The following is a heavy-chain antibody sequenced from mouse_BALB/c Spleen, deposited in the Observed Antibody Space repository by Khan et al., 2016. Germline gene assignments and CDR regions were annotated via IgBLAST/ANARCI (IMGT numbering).Heavy chain of an antibody. Sequence: VQLKESGAEFVKPGASVKLSCTASGFNIKDTYIHWVKQSPEQGLEWIGGIDPANGNTKFDPKFQGKATITTDTSYNTAYLQLSSRTSEDTAVYHCVRPFYDGYYGFAYWGQVTLVTVSA. D-gene: IGHD2-3*01. V-gene: IGHV14-3*02. CDR3: VRPFYDGYYGFAY. CDR2: IDPANGNT. J-gene: IGHJ3*01. CDR1: GFNIKDTY.